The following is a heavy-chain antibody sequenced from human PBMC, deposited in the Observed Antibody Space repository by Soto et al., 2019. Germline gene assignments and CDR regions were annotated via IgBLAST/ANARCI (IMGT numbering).Heavy chain of an antibody. Sequence: WGSLRLSCAASGFTFSTYAMTWVRQAPGKGLEWVSTVDSSSDTYYADAVQGRFTISRDNSKNTLYLQMNSLRADDAAVYYCAKYTSGWFEDYWGQGTLVTSPQ. V-gene: IGHV3-23*01. CDR3: AKYTSGWFEDY. D-gene: IGHD6-19*01. CDR2: VDSSSDT. J-gene: IGHJ4*02. CDR1: GFTFSTYA.